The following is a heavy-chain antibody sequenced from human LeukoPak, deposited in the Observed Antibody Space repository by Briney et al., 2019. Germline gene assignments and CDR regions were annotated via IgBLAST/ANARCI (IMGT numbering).Heavy chain of an antibody. D-gene: IGHD1-1*01. V-gene: IGHV3-21*01. CDR3: ARGGGYTFDY. Sequence: GGSLRLSCAASGFTFSSFEMNWVRQAPGKGLEWVSSISSSSSYIYYADSVKGRFTISRDNAKNSLYLQMNSLRAEDTAVYYCARGGGYTFDYWGQGTLVTVSS. CDR1: GFTFSSFE. J-gene: IGHJ4*02. CDR2: ISSSSSYI.